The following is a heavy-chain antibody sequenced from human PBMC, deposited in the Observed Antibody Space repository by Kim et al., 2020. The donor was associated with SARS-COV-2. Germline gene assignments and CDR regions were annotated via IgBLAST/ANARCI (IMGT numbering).Heavy chain of an antibody. V-gene: IGHV1-3*01. Sequence: ASVKVSCKASGYSFTSYPMHWVRQAPGQRLEWMGWINAGNGNTKYSQKFQGRVTITWATSASTGYMELSSLRSEDTAVYYCARGSSTSTNWLDPWGQGTL. CDR3: ARGSSTSTNWLDP. J-gene: IGHJ5*02. D-gene: IGHD2-2*01. CDR2: INAGNGNT. CDR1: GYSFTSYP.